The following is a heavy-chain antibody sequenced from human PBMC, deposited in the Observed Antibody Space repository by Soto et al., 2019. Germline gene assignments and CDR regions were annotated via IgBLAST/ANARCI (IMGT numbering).Heavy chain of an antibody. D-gene: IGHD6-13*01. CDR2: IYPGDSDT. J-gene: IGHJ6*02. CDR3: ARYGVMAAPAYTKDSYYYFGLDV. Sequence: XDSLNLSGQCSGNMFTNYLVGWVLQMPGKGLEWMGIIYPGDSDTRYSPSFQGQVTISADKSINTAYLQWSSLKPSDTAMYYCARYGVMAAPAYTKDSYYYFGLDVWGQGTTVTVSS. CDR1: GNMFTNYL. V-gene: IGHV5-51*01.